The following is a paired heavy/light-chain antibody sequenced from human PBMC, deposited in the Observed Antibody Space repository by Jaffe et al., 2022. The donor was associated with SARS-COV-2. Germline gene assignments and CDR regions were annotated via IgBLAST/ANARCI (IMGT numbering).Heavy chain of an antibody. D-gene: IGHD1-7*01. V-gene: IGHV3-30-3*01. J-gene: IGHJ4*02. CDR2: IASDGSRI. CDR1: GFSLIRSS. Sequence: QVQLVESGGGVVQPGGSLRLSCSASGFSLIRSSMHWVRQAPGKGLEWVALIASDGSRISYADSVKGRFTISRDTSKNELYLRMNSLTAEDTAVYFCASDSGNYKFDSWGQGILVTVSS. CDR3: ASDSGNYKFDS.
Light chain of an antibody. J-gene: IGLJ3*02. Sequence: QTVVTQEPSFSVSPGGTVTLTCGLTSASVSTSFYPSWYQQTPGQPPRTLVYSTNRRFSGVPDRFSGSILGNKAALTITGAQADDESDYYCVLYMGGGIWVFGGGTKVTVL. CDR2: STN. CDR3: VLYMGGGIWV. V-gene: IGLV8-61*01. CDR1: SASVSTSFY.